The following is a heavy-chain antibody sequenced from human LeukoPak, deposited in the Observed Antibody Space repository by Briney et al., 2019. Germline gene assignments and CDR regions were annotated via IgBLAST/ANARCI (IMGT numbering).Heavy chain of an antibody. V-gene: IGHV5-10-1*01. D-gene: IGHD5-24*01. CDR2: IDPSDSYT. Sequence: PGESLKISCKGSGYRITSYWITWVRQMPGKGLEWMGRIDPSDSYTNYSPSFQGHVTISADKSISTAYLQWSSLKASDTAMYFCARHVNAYRGFDYWGQGTLVTVSS. J-gene: IGHJ4*02. CDR3: ARHVNAYRGFDY. CDR1: GYRITSYW.